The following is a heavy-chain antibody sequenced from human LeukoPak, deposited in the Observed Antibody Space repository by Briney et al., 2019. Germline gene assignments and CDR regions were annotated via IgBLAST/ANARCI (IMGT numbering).Heavy chain of an antibody. J-gene: IGHJ6*04. D-gene: IGHD6-13*01. V-gene: IGHV4-4*02. Sequence: PSGTLSLTCAVSGGSISSSNWWSWVRQPPGKGLEWIGEIYHSGSTNYNPSLKSRVTISVDKSKNQFSLKLSSVTAADTAVYYCASPGYSSSWYRPYYYYGMDAWGKGTTVTVSS. CDR3: ASPGYSSSWYRPYYYYGMDA. CDR1: GGSISSSNW. CDR2: IYHSGST.